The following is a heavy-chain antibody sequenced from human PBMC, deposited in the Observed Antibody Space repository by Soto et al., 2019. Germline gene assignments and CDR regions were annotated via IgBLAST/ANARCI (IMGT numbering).Heavy chain of an antibody. CDR1: GGSISSSNW. Sequence: SETLSLTCAVSGGSISSSNWWSWVRQPPGKGLEWIGEIYHSGSTNYNPSLKSRVTISVDKSKNQFSLKLSSVTAADTAVYYCARARPRYCSGGSCYDPFDYWGQGTLVTVS. CDR2: IYHSGST. D-gene: IGHD2-15*01. CDR3: ARARPRYCSGGSCYDPFDY. J-gene: IGHJ4*02. V-gene: IGHV4-4*02.